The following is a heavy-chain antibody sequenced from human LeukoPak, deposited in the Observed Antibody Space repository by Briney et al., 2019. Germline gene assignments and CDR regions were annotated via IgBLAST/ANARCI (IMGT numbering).Heavy chain of an antibody. CDR2: ISSSSSTI. CDR3: ARGVYSSSWYGFDAFDI. Sequence: GGSLRLSCAASGFTFSSYSMNWVRQAPGKGLEWVSYISSSSSTIYYADSVKGRFTISRDNAKNSLYLQMNSLRAEDTAVYYCARGVYSSSWYGFDAFDIWGQGTMVTVSS. J-gene: IGHJ3*02. D-gene: IGHD6-13*01. CDR1: GFTFSSYS. V-gene: IGHV3-48*01.